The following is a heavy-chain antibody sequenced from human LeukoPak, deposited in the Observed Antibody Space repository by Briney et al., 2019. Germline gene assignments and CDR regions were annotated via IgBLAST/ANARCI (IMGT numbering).Heavy chain of an antibody. Sequence: GGSLRLSCAASGFTFSSYGMSWVRQAPGKGLEWVSSISGSGGSTYYADSVKGRFTISRDNSKNTLYLQMNSLRDEDTAVYYCAKAEPAARAYYDYMDVWGKGTTVTSSS. J-gene: IGHJ6*03. CDR1: GFTFSSYG. V-gene: IGHV3-23*01. CDR2: ISGSGGST. CDR3: AKAEPAARAYYDYMDV. D-gene: IGHD2-2*01.